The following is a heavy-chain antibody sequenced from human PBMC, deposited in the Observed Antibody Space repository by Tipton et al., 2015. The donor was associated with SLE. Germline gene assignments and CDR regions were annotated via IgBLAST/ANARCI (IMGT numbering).Heavy chain of an antibody. D-gene: IGHD3-16*01. CDR1: GGSLSSGNYF. J-gene: IGHJ6*03. V-gene: IGHV4-61*02. CDR2: IYNSGST. Sequence: TLSLTCTVSGGSLSSGNYFWNWIRQPAGKGLEWSGRIYNSGSTNYNPSPKSRVTISVDRSKNQFSLKLSSVTAADTAVYYCVGGTLVDFYYYYMDVWGKGTTVTVSS. CDR3: VGGTLVDFYYYYMDV.